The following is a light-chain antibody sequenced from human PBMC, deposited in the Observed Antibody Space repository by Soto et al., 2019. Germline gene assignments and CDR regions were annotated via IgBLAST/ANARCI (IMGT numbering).Light chain of an antibody. J-gene: IGKJ2*01. CDR2: GAS. Sequence: EIVMTQSPASLSVSPGDGVTLSCRASQSVASNVAWYQQKPGQGPRLLIHGASTRAVGVPARFSGSGSGTDFTLTISSLQSEDFAGYYCQQYHNWPPQYTFGQGTKLQIK. V-gene: IGKV3-15*01. CDR3: QQYHNWPPQYT. CDR1: QSVASN.